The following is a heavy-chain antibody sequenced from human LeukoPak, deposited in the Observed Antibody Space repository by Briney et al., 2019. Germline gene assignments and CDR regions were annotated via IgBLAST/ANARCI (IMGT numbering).Heavy chain of an antibody. CDR3: ASAAADY. CDR1: GFTFSSFA. CDR2: IRYDGSNK. D-gene: IGHD6-13*01. V-gene: IGHV3-30*02. J-gene: IGHJ4*02. Sequence: GGSLRLSCAASGFTFSSFAMNWVRQAPGKGLEWVAFIRYDGSNKYYVDSVKGRFTISRDNSKNTLYLQMNSLRAEDTAVYFCASAAADYWGQGTLVTVSS.